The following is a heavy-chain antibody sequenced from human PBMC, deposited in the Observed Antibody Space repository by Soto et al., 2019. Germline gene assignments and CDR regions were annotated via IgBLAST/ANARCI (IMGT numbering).Heavy chain of an antibody. CDR2: IYPGDSDA. J-gene: IGHJ3*02. D-gene: IGHD2-15*01. CDR3: ARQGDTAATPADAFDI. V-gene: IGHV5-51*01. Sequence: PGESLKISCKVSGRTFSNHWIAWVRQMPGKGLEWMGIIYPGDSDARYSPSFAGQVTISVDKSITTAYLHWSSLEASDSAVYYCARQGDTAATPADAFDIWGQGTLVTVSS. CDR1: GRTFSNHW.